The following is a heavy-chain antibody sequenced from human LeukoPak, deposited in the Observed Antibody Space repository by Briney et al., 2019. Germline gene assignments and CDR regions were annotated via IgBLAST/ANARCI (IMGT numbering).Heavy chain of an antibody. D-gene: IGHD6-6*01. J-gene: IGHJ5*02. V-gene: IGHV1-18*01. CDR1: GYTFTSYG. CDR2: ISAYNGIT. CDR3: ARTPNYRSSKWFDP. Sequence: ASVKVSCKASGYTFTSYGISWVRQAPGQGLEWMGWISAYNGITNYAQKLQGRVTMTTDTSTSTAYMERRSLRSDDTAVYYCARTPNYRSSKWFDPWGQGTLVTVSS.